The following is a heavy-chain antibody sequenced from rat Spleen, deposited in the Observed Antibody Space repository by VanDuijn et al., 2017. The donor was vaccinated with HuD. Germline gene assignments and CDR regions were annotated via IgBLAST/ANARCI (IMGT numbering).Heavy chain of an antibody. CDR1: GFTFSNYG. J-gene: IGHJ2*01. CDR2: ISYEGSGT. D-gene: IGHD1-9*01. V-gene: IGHV5-29*01. Sequence: EVQLVESGGGLVQPGRSLKLSCAASGFTFSNYGMAWVRQAPKKGLEWVASISYEGSGTYYGDSVKGRFTISRDNAKSTLNLQMDSLRSEDTATYYCSRTMGITYDYFDYWGQGVMVTVSS. CDR3: SRTMGITYDYFDY.